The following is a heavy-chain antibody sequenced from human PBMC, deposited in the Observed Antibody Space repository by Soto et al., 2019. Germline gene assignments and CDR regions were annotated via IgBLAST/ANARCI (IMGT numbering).Heavy chain of an antibody. J-gene: IGHJ6*02. Sequence: QITLKESGPTLVKPTQPLTLTCTFSAFSLSTGGVGVGWIRQPPGKALEWLALIYWDDDKRYSPSLRSRLTITKDTSKNQVVLTMPNMDPVDTATYYCIQSRCGGDCLQSYASYYYYGMDVWGQGTTVTVSS. D-gene: IGHD2-21*02. CDR2: IYWDDDK. V-gene: IGHV2-5*02. CDR3: IQSRCGGDCLQSYASYYYYGMDV. CDR1: AFSLSTGGVG.